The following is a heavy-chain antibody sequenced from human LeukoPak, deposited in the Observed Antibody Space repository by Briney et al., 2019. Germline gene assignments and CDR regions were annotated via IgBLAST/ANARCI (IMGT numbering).Heavy chain of an antibody. CDR2: IYYSGST. V-gene: IGHV4-39*01. CDR1: GGSISSSGYY. Sequence: SETLSLTCTVSGGSISSSGYYWGWIRQPPGKGLEWIASIYYSGSTYYNPSLKSRVTISVDTSKNQFSLKLSSVTAADTAVYYCARHEEEDGYNAKTFDFWGQGTLVTVSS. D-gene: IGHD5-24*01. J-gene: IGHJ4*02. CDR3: ARHEEEDGYNAKTFDF.